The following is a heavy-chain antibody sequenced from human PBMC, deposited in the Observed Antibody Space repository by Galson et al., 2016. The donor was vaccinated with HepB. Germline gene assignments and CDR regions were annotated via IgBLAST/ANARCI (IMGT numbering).Heavy chain of an antibody. D-gene: IGHD3-9*01. Sequence: QSGAEVKKPGESLKISCKGSGYSFTSYWIGWVRQMPGKGLEWMGIIYPGDSDKSYSTSFPGQVTISADKSINTAYLQWTSLKASDTAIYYCVRRRDILTAYRSYYYVMDVWGQGTTVTVSS. CDR3: VRRRDILTAYRSYYYVMDV. V-gene: IGHV5-51*01. CDR1: GYSFTSYW. J-gene: IGHJ6*02. CDR2: IYPGDSDK.